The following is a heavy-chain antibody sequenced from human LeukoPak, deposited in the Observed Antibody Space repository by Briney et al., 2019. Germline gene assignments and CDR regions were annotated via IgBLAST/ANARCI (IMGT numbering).Heavy chain of an antibody. D-gene: IGHD3-3*01. Sequence: GGSLRLSCAASGFTFDDYAMHWVRQAPGRGLEWVSGISYNSDTIGYADSVKGRFTISRDNAKNSLYLQMNSLRAEDTAVYYCARVNSFPDFPNMDVWGKGTTVTVSS. CDR2: ISYNSDTI. CDR1: GFTFDDYA. CDR3: ARVNSFPDFPNMDV. J-gene: IGHJ6*03. V-gene: IGHV3-9*01.